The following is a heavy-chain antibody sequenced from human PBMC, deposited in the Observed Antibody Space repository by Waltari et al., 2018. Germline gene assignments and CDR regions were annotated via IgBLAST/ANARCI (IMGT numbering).Heavy chain of an antibody. D-gene: IGHD3-22*01. CDR2: ISYDGTNK. V-gene: IGHV3-30*04. CDR3: ARDRYFYDKTVPRY. J-gene: IGHJ4*02. CDR1: GFPFLRYA. Sequence: QVQLVESGGGVVQPGTSLRLSCEASGFPFLRYAIHWVRQAPGKGLEWVALISYDGTNKYYADSVKGRFTISGDNSRGTLYLHMNGLRPDDTAVYYCARDRYFYDKTVPRYWGQGTLVTVSS.